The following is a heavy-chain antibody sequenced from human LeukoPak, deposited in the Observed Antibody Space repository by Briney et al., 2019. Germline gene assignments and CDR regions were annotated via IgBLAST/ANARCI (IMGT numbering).Heavy chain of an antibody. V-gene: IGHV3-30*02. J-gene: IGHJ4*02. D-gene: IGHD1-7*01. CDR3: AKDWGDNWNYVNYFDY. CDR2: IRYDGSNK. Sequence: GGALRLSCAAPVFTFSSYGMHWVRQAPRKGLEGVAFIRYDGSNKYYTDSVKGRFTISRDNSKNTLYLQMNSLRAEDTAVYYCAKDWGDNWNYVNYFDYWGQGTLVTVSS. CDR1: VFTFSSYG.